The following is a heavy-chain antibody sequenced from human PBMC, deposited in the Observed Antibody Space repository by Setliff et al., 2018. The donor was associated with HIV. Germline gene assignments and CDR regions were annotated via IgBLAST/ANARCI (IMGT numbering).Heavy chain of an antibody. CDR2: MNPNTGVS. V-gene: IGHV1-8*01. J-gene: IGHJ4*02. D-gene: IGHD2-21*02. CDR1: GHTFTNVD. CDR3: ARGEFYCGTDCYWSSFDY. Sequence: ASVKVSCKASGHTFTNVDIHWLRRATGQGLEWMGWMNPNTGVSGYALKFQARVTMTRDTSISTAYMELSSLTSEDTAVYYCARGEFYCGTDCYWSSFDYWGQGILVTVSS.